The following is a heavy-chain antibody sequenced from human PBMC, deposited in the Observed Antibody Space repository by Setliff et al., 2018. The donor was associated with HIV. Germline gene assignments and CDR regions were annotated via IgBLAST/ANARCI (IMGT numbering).Heavy chain of an antibody. CDR3: ARGVNFDY. Sequence: SETLSLTCSVSGGSFSGYYWSWIRQPPGKGLDWIGYIYIYNSGSTNYNPSLTSRVTISADTSRNQFSLKLTSVTAADTAIYYCARGVNFDYWGQGTQVTVSS. CDR2: IYIYNSGST. CDR1: GGSFSGYY. V-gene: IGHV4-59*01. D-gene: IGHD3-3*01. J-gene: IGHJ4*02.